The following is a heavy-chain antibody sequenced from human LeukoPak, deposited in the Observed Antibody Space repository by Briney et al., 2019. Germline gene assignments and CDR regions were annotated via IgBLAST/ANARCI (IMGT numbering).Heavy chain of an antibody. D-gene: IGHD3-10*01. J-gene: IGHJ4*02. CDR3: ARGGAFGEFDY. V-gene: IGHV4-59*01. Sequence: PSETLSLTCTVSGGSISSYYWSWIRQPPGKGLEWIGYIYYSGSTNYNPSLKSRVTISVDTSKNQFSLKLSSVTAADTAVYYCARGGAFGEFDYWGQGTLVTVSS. CDR2: IYYSGST. CDR1: GGSISSYY.